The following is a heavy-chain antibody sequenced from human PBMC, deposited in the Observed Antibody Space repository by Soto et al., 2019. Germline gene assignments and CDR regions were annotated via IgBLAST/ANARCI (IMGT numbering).Heavy chain of an antibody. CDR1: GYTFTNSD. Sequence: QLQLVQSGADVKKPGASVKVSCKASGYTFTNSDISWVRQAPGQGLEWMGWISTHNLNTNYAQKFQDRVPMTTDTSTSTAYMELRSLRSDDTAVYFCARGLHDFDIWGQGTMVTVSS. J-gene: IGHJ3*02. CDR3: ARGLHDFDI. CDR2: ISTHNLNT. V-gene: IGHV1-18*01.